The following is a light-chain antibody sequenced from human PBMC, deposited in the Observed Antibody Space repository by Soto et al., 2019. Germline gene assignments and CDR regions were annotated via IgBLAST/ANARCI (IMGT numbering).Light chain of an antibody. J-gene: IGLJ3*02. CDR2: SHT. V-gene: IGLV1-44*01. Sequence: QSVLTQPPSASVTPGQRVTISCSGSSSNIKGNPVNWYQHVPVAAPKSLIYSHTYLASGVPDRFSGYTSVTSASLAISGLQSEDEADYYCAAWDNSLDAWVFGGGTKLTVL. CDR3: AAWDNSLDAWV. CDR1: SSNIKGNP.